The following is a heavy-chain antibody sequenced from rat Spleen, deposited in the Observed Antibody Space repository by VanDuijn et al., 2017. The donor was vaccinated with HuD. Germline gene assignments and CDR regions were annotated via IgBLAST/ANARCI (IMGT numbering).Heavy chain of an antibody. CDR2: INGAGST. V-gene: IGHV3-3*01. D-gene: IGHD1-3*01. CDR1: GYSITSSYR. J-gene: IGHJ4*01. CDR3: AKTTVAYYYVMDA. Sequence: EVQLQESGPGLVKPSQSLSLTCSVTGYSITSSYRWNWIRKFPGNKLEWMGYINGAGSTNYNPYLKSRISITRDTSKNQVFLQVNSVTTEDTATYYCAKTTVAYYYVMDAWGQGASVTVSS.